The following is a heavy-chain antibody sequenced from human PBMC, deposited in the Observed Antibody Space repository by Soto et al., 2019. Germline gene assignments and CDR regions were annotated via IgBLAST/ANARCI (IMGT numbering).Heavy chain of an antibody. D-gene: IGHD5-12*01. V-gene: IGHV3-9*01. CDR2: ISWNSGSI. CDR3: AKDYEKLPFDDFDI. Sequence: GGSLRLSCAASGFTFDDYAMHWVRQAPGRGLEWVSGISWNSGSIGYADSVKGRFTISRDNAKNSLYLQMNSLRAEDTALYYCAKDYEKLPFDDFDICGQGRMVNV. J-gene: IGHJ3*02. CDR1: GFTFDDYA.